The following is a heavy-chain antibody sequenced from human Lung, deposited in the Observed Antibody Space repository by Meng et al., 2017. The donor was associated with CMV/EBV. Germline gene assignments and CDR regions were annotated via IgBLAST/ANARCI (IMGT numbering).Heavy chain of an antibody. J-gene: IGHJ4*02. CDR2: ISGSGVST. CDR3: TTVLTLGERSD. CDR1: GFTFSTYA. V-gene: IGHV3-23*01. D-gene: IGHD3-16*01. Sequence: GGSLRLSCTAPGFTFSTYAMSWVRQAPGKGLEWVSGISGSGVSTYYADPVKGRFTISRDNSKNTLYLQMNSLRAEDTAIYYCTTVLTLGERSDWGQGTLVTVSS.